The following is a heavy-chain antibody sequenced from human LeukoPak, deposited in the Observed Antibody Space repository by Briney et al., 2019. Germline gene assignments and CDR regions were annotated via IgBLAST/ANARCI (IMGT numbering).Heavy chain of an antibody. CDR1: GYIFTDYY. Sequence: ASVTVTCKASGYIFTDYYLHWVRQAPGQGLEWMGWINPRSGLTNYAKRFQDRVTMTADTSVSTAYMQLTRLTSDDSAVYYCARDIVVVPAVEAEDCWGQGTLVTVTS. D-gene: IGHD2-21*01. CDR3: ARDIVVVPAVEAEDC. CDR2: INPRSGLT. V-gene: IGHV1-2*02. J-gene: IGHJ4*02.